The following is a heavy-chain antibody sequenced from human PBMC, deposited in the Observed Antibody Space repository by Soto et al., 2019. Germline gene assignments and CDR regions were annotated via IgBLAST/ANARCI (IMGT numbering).Heavy chain of an antibody. J-gene: IGHJ6*02. CDR1: GFSLSNSGVG. Sequence: SGPTLVNPTQTLTLTCTFSGFSLSNSGVGVGLIRQPPGKALEWLALIYWNDDKRYSPSLKSRLTVTKDTSKNQVGLTMTNMDPVDTATYYCARTGITAAGTRERYFFYGMDVWGQGTTVTVYS. CDR3: ARTGITAAGTRERYFFYGMDV. V-gene: IGHV2-5*01. CDR2: IYWNDDK. D-gene: IGHD6-13*01.